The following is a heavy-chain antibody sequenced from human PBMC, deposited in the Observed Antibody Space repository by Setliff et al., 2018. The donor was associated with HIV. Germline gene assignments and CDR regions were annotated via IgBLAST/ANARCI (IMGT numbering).Heavy chain of an antibody. CDR2: IYHSGTT. CDR1: GGSISTYF. D-gene: IGHD3-3*01. V-gene: IGHV4-59*08. J-gene: IGHJ6*02. CDR3: ARRLQFLEFLHGVGGLDV. Sequence: SETLSLTCTVSGGSISTYFWSWIRQPPGKGLEWIGSIYHSGTTYYNPSLKSRVTISVDTSKNQFSLKLSAATAADTAVDYCARRLQFLEFLHGVGGLDVWGQGTTVTVSS.